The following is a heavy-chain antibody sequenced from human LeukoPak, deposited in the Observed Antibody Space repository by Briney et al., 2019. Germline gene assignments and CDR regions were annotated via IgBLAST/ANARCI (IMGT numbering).Heavy chain of an antibody. CDR1: GGSISTYY. D-gene: IGHD3-16*01. V-gene: IGHV4-59*01. J-gene: IGHJ5*02. CDR2: IYYSGST. CDR3: ASGGFLDPLDP. Sequence: PSETLSLTCTVSGGSISTYYWSCSRQPPGKGLEWIGYIYYSGSTKYNPSLKSRVTISVDPSKNQFSLKLRSVTAADTAAYYCASGGFLDPLDPWGRGTLVTVSS.